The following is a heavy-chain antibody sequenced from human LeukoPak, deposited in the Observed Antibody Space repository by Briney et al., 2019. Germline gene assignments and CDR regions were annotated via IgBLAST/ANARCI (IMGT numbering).Heavy chain of an antibody. CDR2: ISSSSSYI. V-gene: IGHV3-21*01. Sequence: PGGSLRLSCAASGFTFSSYSMNWVRQAPGKGLEWVSSISSSSSYIYYADSVKGRFTISRDNAKNSLCLQMNSLRAEDTAVYYCARALGYYDSSGYFYWGQGTLVTVSS. CDR1: GFTFSSYS. CDR3: ARALGYYDSSGYFY. J-gene: IGHJ4*02. D-gene: IGHD3-22*01.